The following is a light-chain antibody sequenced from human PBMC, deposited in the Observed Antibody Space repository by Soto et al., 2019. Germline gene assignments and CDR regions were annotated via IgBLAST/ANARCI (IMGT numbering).Light chain of an antibody. CDR1: SGDVGAYNY. J-gene: IGLJ3*02. CDR3: SSYSASNNRWV. Sequence: QSVLTQPPSASGSPGQSVTISCTGTSGDVGAYNYVSWYQQYPGTAPRLIIYEVSKRPSGVPDRFSGSQSGNTASLTVSGLQAEDEAEYHCSSYSASNNRWVFGGGTKLTVL. CDR2: EVS. V-gene: IGLV2-8*01.